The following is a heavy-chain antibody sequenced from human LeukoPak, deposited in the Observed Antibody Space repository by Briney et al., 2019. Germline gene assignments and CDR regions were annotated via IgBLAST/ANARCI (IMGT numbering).Heavy chain of an antibody. CDR3: AKDRVNYYDSSGYYYYFDY. J-gene: IGHJ4*02. CDR1: GFTFSSYG. CDR2: ISYDGSNE. Sequence: GGSPRLSCAASGFTFSSYGMHWVRQAPGKGLEWVAVISYDGSNEYYADSVKGRFTISRDNSKNTLYLQMNSLRAEDTAVYYCAKDRVNYYDSSGYYYYFDYWGQGTLVTVSS. D-gene: IGHD3-22*01. V-gene: IGHV3-30*18.